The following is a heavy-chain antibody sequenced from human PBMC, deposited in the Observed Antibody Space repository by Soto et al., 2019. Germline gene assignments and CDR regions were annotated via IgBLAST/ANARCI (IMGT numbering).Heavy chain of an antibody. Sequence: VGSLRLSCAASGFTFSSYAMNWVRQAPGKGLEWVSGISGSGGSTFYADSVKGRFTISRDNSKNTLYLQMNNLRAEDAAIYFCAKDSAIAMVVYFDFWGQGALVTVSS. V-gene: IGHV3-23*01. CDR2: ISGSGGST. D-gene: IGHD6-19*01. J-gene: IGHJ4*02. CDR1: GFTFSSYA. CDR3: AKDSAIAMVVYFDF.